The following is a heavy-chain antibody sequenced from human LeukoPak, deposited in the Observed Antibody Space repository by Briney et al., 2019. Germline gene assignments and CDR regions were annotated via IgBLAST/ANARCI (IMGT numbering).Heavy chain of an antibody. D-gene: IGHD3-3*01. V-gene: IGHV1-18*04. CDR3: ARDPPLITIFGVAGY. J-gene: IGHJ4*02. CDR2: ISAYNGNT. CDR1: GYTFTSYG. Sequence: GASVKVSCKASGYTFTSYGISWVRQAPGQGLEWMGWISAYNGNTNYAQKLQGSVTMTTDTSTSTAYMELRSLRSDDTAVYYCARDPPLITIFGVAGYWGQGTLVTVSS.